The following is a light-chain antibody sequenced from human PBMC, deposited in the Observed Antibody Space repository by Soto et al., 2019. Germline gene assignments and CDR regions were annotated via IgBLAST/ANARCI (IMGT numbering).Light chain of an antibody. CDR2: GAS. V-gene: IGKV3-20*01. Sequence: EIVLTQSPGTLSLSPGARAPLSRRARESVSDNYLAWYQQRSGQAPRLVIYGASSRASAVPDRFSGSGSGTDFTLTISRLEPEDFAVYYCQQYGSSRWTFGQGTKVDIK. CDR3: QQYGSSRWT. J-gene: IGKJ1*01. CDR1: ESVSDNY.